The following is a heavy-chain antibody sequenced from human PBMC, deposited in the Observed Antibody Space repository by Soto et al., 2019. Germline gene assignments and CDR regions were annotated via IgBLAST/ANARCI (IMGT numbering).Heavy chain of an antibody. D-gene: IGHD4-17*01. CDR2: INPSGGGT. CDR3: ASAFVHDYGDYAWDY. V-gene: IGHV1-46*01. J-gene: IGHJ4*02. Sequence: GASVKVSCKASGYTFTSCYMRCVRQAPGQGLEWMGIINPSGGGTSYAQKFQGRVTMTRDTSTSTVYMELSSLRSEDTAVYYCASAFVHDYGDYAWDYWGQGTLVTVS. CDR1: GYTFTSCY.